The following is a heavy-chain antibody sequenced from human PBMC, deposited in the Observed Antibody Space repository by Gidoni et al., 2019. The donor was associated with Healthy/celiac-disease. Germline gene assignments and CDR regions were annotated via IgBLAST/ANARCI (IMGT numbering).Heavy chain of an antibody. CDR3: ARDEAVAGTDY. D-gene: IGHD6-19*01. CDR2: INAGNGNT. Sequence: QVQLVQSGAEVKKPGASVKFSCKASGYTFTSYAMHWVRQAPGQRLEWMGWINAGNGNTKYSQKFQGRVTITRDTSASTAYMELSSLRSEDTAVYYCARDEAVAGTDYWGQGTLVTVSS. CDR1: GYTFTSYA. J-gene: IGHJ4*02. V-gene: IGHV1-3*01.